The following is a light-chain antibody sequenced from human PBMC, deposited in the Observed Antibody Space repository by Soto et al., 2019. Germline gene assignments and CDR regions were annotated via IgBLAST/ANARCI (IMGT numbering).Light chain of an antibody. CDR2: AAS. CDR1: QGIINY. J-gene: IGKJ4*01. CDR3: QKYNSAPLT. V-gene: IGKV1-27*01. Sequence: DIQMTQSPSSLSASLGDRVTITCRASQGIINYLAWYQHKPGKIPNLLIYAASTLQAGVPSRFSGSGSGTDFTLTISSLQPEDVAAYYCQKYNSAPLTFGGGTKVDI.